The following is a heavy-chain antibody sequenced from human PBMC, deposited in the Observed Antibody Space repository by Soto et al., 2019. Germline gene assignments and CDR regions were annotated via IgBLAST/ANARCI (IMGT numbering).Heavy chain of an antibody. D-gene: IGHD3-16*02. J-gene: IGHJ4*02. V-gene: IGHV4-39*01. CDR1: GGSISSSSYY. Sequence: SETLSLTCTVSGGSISSSSYYWGWIRQPPGKGLEWIGSIYYSGSTYYNPSLKSRVTISVDTSKNQFSLQLSSVTAADTAVYYCGRGNYDYVWGSYRYALYYFDYWGQGTLVTVSS. CDR2: IYYSGST. CDR3: GRGNYDYVWGSYRYALYYFDY.